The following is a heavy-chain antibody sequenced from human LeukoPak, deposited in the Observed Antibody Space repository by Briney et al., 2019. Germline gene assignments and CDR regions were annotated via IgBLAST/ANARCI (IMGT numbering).Heavy chain of an antibody. J-gene: IGHJ1*01. CDR1: GGSISRGDSY. V-gene: IGHV4-31*11. D-gene: IGHD3-16*01. Sequence: SETLSLTCGLSGGSISRGDSYWSWIRQHPGEGLEWIGSIYYSGNSYCNPSLKSRATISIDTSKNHFSLKLSSVTAADTAVYYCGREETFGAVYDWGQGTLVTVSS. CDR2: IYYSGNS. CDR3: GREETFGAVYD.